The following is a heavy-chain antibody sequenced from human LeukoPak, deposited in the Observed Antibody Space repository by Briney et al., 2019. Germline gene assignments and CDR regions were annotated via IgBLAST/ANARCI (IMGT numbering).Heavy chain of an antibody. CDR1: GYTFTSYG. Sequence: ASVKVSCKASGYTFTSYGISWVRQAPGQGLEWMGWISTYNGNTNYAQKLQGRVAMTTDTSTSTAYMELRSLRSDDTAVYYCARGPSGCSSTSCCLDYWGQGTLVTVSS. D-gene: IGHD2-2*01. CDR3: ARGPSGCSSTSCCLDY. V-gene: IGHV1-18*01. CDR2: ISTYNGNT. J-gene: IGHJ4*02.